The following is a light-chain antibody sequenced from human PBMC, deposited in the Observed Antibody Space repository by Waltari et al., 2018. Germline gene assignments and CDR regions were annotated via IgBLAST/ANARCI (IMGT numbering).Light chain of an antibody. CDR1: QSISKY. CDR2: HAS. CDR3: QHYESIPVT. V-gene: IGKV3-20*01. Sequence: EIVLTQSPGTLSPSPGEIATLSCRASQSISKYLAWYQQKPGQAPRLLIYHASSRAAGIPDRFSGSGSGTDFSLSISRLEPEDFAVYYCQHYESIPVTFGQGTKVEIK. J-gene: IGKJ1*01.